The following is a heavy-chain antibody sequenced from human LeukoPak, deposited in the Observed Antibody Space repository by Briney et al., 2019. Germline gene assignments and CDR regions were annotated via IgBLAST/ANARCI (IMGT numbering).Heavy chain of an antibody. D-gene: IGHD6-13*01. CDR3: ARAKLVRTAHAYYYYYMDV. J-gene: IGHJ6*03. CDR1: GYTFTSYD. CDR2: MNPNSGNT. Sequence: GASVKVSCKASGYTFTSYDINWVRQATGQGLEWMGWMNPNSGNTGYAQKFQGRVTITRNTSISTAYMELSSLRSEDTAVYYCARAKLVRTAHAYYYYYMDVWGKGTTVTVSS. V-gene: IGHV1-8*03.